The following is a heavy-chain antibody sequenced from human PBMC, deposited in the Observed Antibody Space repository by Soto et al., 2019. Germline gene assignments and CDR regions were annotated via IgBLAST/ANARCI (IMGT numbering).Heavy chain of an antibody. CDR1: GFTFSSYG. CDR2: ISYDGSNK. D-gene: IGHD4-17*01. CDR3: AKVGMTTVTTFPDY. Sequence: GGSLRLSCAASGFTFSSYGMHWVRQAPGKGLEWVAVISYDGSNKYYADSVKGRFTISRDNSKNTLYLQMNSLRAEDTAVYYCAKVGMTTVTTFPDYWGQGTLVTVSS. V-gene: IGHV3-30*18. J-gene: IGHJ4*02.